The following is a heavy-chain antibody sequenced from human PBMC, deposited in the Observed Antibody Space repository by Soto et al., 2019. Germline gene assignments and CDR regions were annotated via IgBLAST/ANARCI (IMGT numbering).Heavy chain of an antibody. CDR2: IYYSGST. CDR1: GGSISSYY. D-gene: IGHD2-15*01. V-gene: IGHV4-59*08. Sequence: PSETLSLTCTVSGGSISSYYWSWIRQPPGKGLEWIGYIYYSGSTNYNPSLKSRVTISVDTSKNQFSLKLSSVTAADTAVYYCARSMDRYCSGPWGQGTLVTVSS. CDR3: ARSMDRYCSGP. J-gene: IGHJ5*02.